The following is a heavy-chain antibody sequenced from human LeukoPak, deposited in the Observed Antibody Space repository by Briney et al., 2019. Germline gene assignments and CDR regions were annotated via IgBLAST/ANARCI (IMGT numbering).Heavy chain of an antibody. CDR1: GFTFSSYA. CDR2: ISGSGERT. CDR3: AKGAHAIYYYYMDV. D-gene: IGHD2-2*02. V-gene: IGHV3-23*01. J-gene: IGHJ6*03. Sequence: GGSLRLSCAASGFTFSSYAMSWVRQAPGEGLEWVSDISGSGERTYYADSVRGRFTISRDNSKNTLYLQMNSLRAEDTALYYCAKGAHAIYYYYMDVWGRGTTVTVSS.